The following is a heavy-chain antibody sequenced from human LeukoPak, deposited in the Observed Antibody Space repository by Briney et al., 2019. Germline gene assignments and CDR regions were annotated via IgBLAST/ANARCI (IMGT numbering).Heavy chain of an antibody. D-gene: IGHD3-10*01. J-gene: IGHJ4*02. CDR2: IKQDGSEK. V-gene: IGHV3-7*01. CDR1: GFTFSSYW. CDR3: ARARYGSGSWYLDS. Sequence: GGSLRLSCAASGFTFSSYWMSWVRQAPGKGLEWVANIKQDGSEKYYVDSVKGRFTISRDNAKNSLSLQMNSLRVGDTAVYYCARARYGSGSWYLDSWGQGTLVTVSS.